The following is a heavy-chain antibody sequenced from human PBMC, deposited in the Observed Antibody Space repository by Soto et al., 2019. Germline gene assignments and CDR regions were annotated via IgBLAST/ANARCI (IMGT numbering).Heavy chain of an antibody. CDR2: IDPSDSYT. V-gene: IGHV5-10-1*01. Sequence: GESLKISCKGSGYSFTSYWISWVRQMPGKGLEWMGRIDPSDSYTNYSPSFQGHVTISADKSISTAYLQWSSLKASDTAMYYCASPARMNYDFYYYYGMDVWGQGTTVTVSS. D-gene: IGHD3-16*01. J-gene: IGHJ6*02. CDR1: GYSFTSYW. CDR3: ASPARMNYDFYYYYGMDV.